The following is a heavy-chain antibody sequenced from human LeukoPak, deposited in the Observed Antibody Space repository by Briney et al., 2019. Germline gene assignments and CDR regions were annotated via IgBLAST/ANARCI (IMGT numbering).Heavy chain of an antibody. D-gene: IGHD3-22*01. CDR3: AKDRGRYYDSSGYYWGHYFDS. J-gene: IGHJ4*02. Sequence: GGSLRLSCAASGFTFSSYVVNWVRQAPGKGLEWVSAISGSGGSTFYADSVKGRFTISRDNSKNTLYLQMSSLRAEDTAVYYCAKDRGRYYDSSGYYWGHYFDSWGQGILVTVST. CDR2: ISGSGGST. V-gene: IGHV3-23*01. CDR1: GFTFSSYV.